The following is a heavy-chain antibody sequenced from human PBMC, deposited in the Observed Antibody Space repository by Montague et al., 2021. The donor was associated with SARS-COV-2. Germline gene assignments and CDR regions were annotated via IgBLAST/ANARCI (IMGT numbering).Heavy chain of an antibody. CDR2: IHYRGST. CDR1: GGSISSSSYY. D-gene: IGHD6-19*01. J-gene: IGHJ4*02. Sequence: SETLSLTCTVSGGSISSSSYYWAWIRQPSGKGLEWIGSIHYRGSTYYNPSLKSRVFISVDTSKNQLSLTLTSVTAADTAVYYCATQEDPSGWIPGPFDFWGQGTRLSVSS. V-gene: IGHV4-39*01. CDR3: ATQEDPSGWIPGPFDF.